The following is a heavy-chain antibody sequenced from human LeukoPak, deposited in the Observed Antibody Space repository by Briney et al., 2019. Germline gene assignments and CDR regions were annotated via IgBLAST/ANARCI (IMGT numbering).Heavy chain of an antibody. D-gene: IGHD1-7*01. CDR1: GGFIKSYY. Sequence: SETLSLTCTVSGGFIKSYYWSWIRQPPRKGLEWIGYIYYSGSTNYNPSLKSRVTISVDTSKNQFSLKLSSVTAADTAVYYCARRVLSSSWNFPYYMHVWGKGTTVTVSS. CDR3: ARRVLSSSWNFPYYMHV. CDR2: IYYSGST. V-gene: IGHV4-59*01. J-gene: IGHJ6*03.